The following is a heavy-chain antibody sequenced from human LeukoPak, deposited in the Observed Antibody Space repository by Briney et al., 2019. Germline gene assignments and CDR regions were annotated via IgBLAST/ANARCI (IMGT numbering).Heavy chain of an antibody. Sequence: SVKVSCKASGGTFSSYAISWVRQAPGQGLEWMGGIIPIIDTANYAQKFQGRVTITADESTSTAYMELSSLRSEDTAVYYCATSIAVAGMDWFDPWGQGTLVTVSS. CDR1: GGTFSSYA. CDR2: IIPIIDTA. V-gene: IGHV1-69*13. CDR3: ATSIAVAGMDWFDP. J-gene: IGHJ5*02. D-gene: IGHD6-19*01.